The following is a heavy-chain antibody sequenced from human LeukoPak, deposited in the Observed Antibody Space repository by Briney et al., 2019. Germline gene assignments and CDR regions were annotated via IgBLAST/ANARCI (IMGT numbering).Heavy chain of an antibody. CDR3: ARSDYDFWSGVDY. CDR2: IYHSGST. Sequence: PSETLSLTCTVSGGSISSSGYYWSWIRQPPGKGLEWIGYIYHSGSTYYNPSLKSRVTISVDRSKNQFSLKLSSVTAADTAVHYCARSDYDFWSGVDYWGQGTLVTVSS. J-gene: IGHJ4*02. V-gene: IGHV4-30-2*01. CDR1: GGSISSSGYY. D-gene: IGHD3-3*01.